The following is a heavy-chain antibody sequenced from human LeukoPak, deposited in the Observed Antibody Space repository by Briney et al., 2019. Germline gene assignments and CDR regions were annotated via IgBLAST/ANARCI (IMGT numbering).Heavy chain of an antibody. J-gene: IGHJ4*02. CDR1: GFTFSSYG. CDR2: ISYDGSNK. CDR3: AKSEGGSTSCCNFDY. Sequence: PGRSLRLSCAASGFTFSSYGMYWVRQALGKGLERVAVISYDGSNKYYADSVKGRFTISRDNSKNTLYLQINSLRAEDTAVYYCAKSEGGSTSCCNFDYWGEGTLVTVSS. D-gene: IGHD2-2*01. V-gene: IGHV3-30*18.